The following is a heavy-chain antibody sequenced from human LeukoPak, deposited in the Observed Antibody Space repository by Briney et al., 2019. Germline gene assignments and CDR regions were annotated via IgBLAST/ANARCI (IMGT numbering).Heavy chain of an antibody. CDR1: GYSFTSYW. CDR2: IDPSDSYT. J-gene: IGHJ3*02. Sequence: GESLKISCKGSGYSFTSYWITWVRQMPGKGLEWMGKIDPSDSYTNYSPSLQGHVTISADKSISTAYPQWSSLKASDTAMYYCARIPLDSSGYYYAGDGFDIWGQGTMVTVSS. CDR3: ARIPLDSSGYYYAGDGFDI. V-gene: IGHV5-10-1*01. D-gene: IGHD3-22*01.